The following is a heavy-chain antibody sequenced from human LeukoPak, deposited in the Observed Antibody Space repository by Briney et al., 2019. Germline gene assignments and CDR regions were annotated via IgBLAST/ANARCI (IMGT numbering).Heavy chain of an antibody. V-gene: IGHV1-2*02. CDR1: GYTFTGYY. Sequence: ASVKVSCKASGYTFTGYYMHWVRQAPGQGLEWMGWINPNSGGTNYAQKFQGRVTMTRDTSISTAYMELSRLRSDDTAVYYCARAAAAMVTGWYFDLWDRGTLVTVSS. J-gene: IGHJ2*01. CDR3: ARAAAAMVTGWYFDL. D-gene: IGHD5-18*01. CDR2: INPNSGGT.